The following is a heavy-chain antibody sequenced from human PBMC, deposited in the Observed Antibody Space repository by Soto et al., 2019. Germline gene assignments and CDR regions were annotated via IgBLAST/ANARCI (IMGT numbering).Heavy chain of an antibody. CDR1: GGTFSNDI. CDR3: ARTLYGDNVDY. D-gene: IGHD4-17*01. CDR2: MNPNSGNT. J-gene: IGHJ4*02. V-gene: IGHV1-8*02. Sequence: ASVKVSCKTSGGTFSNDIITWVRQATGQGLEWMGWMNPNSGNTGYAQKFQGRVTMTRNTSISTAYMELSSLRSEDTAVYYCARTLYGDNVDYWGQGTLVTVPQ.